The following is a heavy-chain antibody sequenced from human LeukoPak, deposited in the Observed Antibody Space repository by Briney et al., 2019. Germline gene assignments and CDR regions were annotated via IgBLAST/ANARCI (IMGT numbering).Heavy chain of an antibody. D-gene: IGHD6-19*01. CDR2: IRYDGSNN. J-gene: IGHJ4*02. V-gene: IGHV3-30*02. CDR3: AKGAAVAVLDH. Sequence: GGSLRLSCEASGFIFNNYGMYWVRQAPGKGLEWLAFIRYDGSNNYYADSVKGRFTISRDNSKNTLYLQMNSLRAEDTAVYYCAKGAAVAVLDHWGQGTLVTVSS. CDR1: GFIFNNYG.